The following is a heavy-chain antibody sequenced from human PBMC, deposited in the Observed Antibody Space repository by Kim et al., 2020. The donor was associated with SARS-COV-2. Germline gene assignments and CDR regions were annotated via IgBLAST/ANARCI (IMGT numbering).Heavy chain of an antibody. CDR2: ISASSGDT. Sequence: GGSLRLSCAASGVTFSSYGLCWVRQAPGKGLEWVSGISASSGDTYYADSVQGRFTISRDNAKNALNLEMNSPRAEDTALYYCARVTTISAPFYDYWGRGTLVTVSS. D-gene: IGHD4-4*01. CDR1: GVTFSSYG. CDR3: ARVTTISAPFYDY. V-gene: IGHV3-23*01. J-gene: IGHJ4*02.